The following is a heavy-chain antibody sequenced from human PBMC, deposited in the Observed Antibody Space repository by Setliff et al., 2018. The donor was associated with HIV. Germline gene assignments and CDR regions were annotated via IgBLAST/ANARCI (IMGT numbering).Heavy chain of an antibody. CDR2: IKSKTDGETE. V-gene: IGHV3-15*01. CDR3: TTGTRLVD. D-gene: IGHD2-21*01. J-gene: IGHJ4*02. CDR1: GFTFTNAW. Sequence: SLRLSCAASGFTFTNAWMSWVRQAPGKGLEWVGRIKSKTDGETEDYAAPVKGRFTISRDDSRSTLYLQMNSLKIEDTAVYYCTTGTRLVDWGQGARVTVSS.